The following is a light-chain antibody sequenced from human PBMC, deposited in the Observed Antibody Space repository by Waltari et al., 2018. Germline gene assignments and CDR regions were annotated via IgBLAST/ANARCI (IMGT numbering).Light chain of an antibody. J-gene: IGLJ3*02. V-gene: IGLV2-14*03. CDR3: SSYTSTSTLWV. CDR1: HSHVDAHIY. CDR2: DVY. Sequence: QSALTKPAPVSGSPGQSPTISCPGPHSHVDAHIYVSWYQQFPGKAPKLIIYDVYSRPSGVSTRFSGSRSGATASLTISGLQADDEAEYWCSSYTSTSTLWVFGGGTKLTV.